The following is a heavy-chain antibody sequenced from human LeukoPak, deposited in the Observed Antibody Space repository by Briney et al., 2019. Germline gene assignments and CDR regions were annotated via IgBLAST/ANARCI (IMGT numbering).Heavy chain of an antibody. J-gene: IGHJ5*02. CDR2: IKQDGSEN. Sequence: GGSLRLSCAASGFTFSSYWMTWVRQAPGKGLEWVANIKQDGSENYYLDSVKGRFTISRDNSKKTLYLQMNSLRPEDTAVYYCTKGGSFSGSYYINWFDPWGQGTLATVSS. CDR3: TKGGSFSGSYYINWFDP. D-gene: IGHD3-10*01. V-gene: IGHV3-7*03. CDR1: GFTFSSYW.